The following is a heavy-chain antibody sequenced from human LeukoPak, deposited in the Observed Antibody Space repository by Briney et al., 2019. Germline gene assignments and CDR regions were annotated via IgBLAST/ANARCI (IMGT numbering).Heavy chain of an antibody. V-gene: IGHV3-66*04. D-gene: IGHD3-16*01. CDR2: LYSGGTA. Sequence: GGSLRLSCAASGXTVSHNYMSWVRQAPGKGLEWVSLLYSGGTAYYTDSVKGRFTISRDNSKNTVFLQMNSLRAEDTAVYYCARRGRYYDSGELYWGQGTLVTVSS. J-gene: IGHJ4*02. CDR3: ARRGRYYDSGELY. CDR1: GXTVSHNY.